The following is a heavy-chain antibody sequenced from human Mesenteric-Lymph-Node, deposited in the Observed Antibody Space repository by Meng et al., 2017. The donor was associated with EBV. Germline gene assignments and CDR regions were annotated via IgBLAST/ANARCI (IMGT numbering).Heavy chain of an antibody. CDR1: GESFSWYH. CDR2: INYSGST. J-gene: IGHJ4*02. Sequence: QGQAKAGGAGTVKRAASLSLPCAVYGESFSWYHWTWVRQPPGKGLEWVGEINYSGSTNYNPSLKRRVTISVDTSKSQLYLKLSSVTAADTAVYYCARGVNPAYWGQGTLVTVSS. CDR3: ARGVNPAY. D-gene: IGHD2-2*01. V-gene: IGHV4-34*01.